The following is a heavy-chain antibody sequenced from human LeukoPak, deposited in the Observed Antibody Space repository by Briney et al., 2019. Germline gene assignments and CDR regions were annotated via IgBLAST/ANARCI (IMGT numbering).Heavy chain of an antibody. D-gene: IGHD3-10*01. Sequence: GSLRLSCAASGINFHAYAMSWVRQVPGKGLEWVAGIRDSGGSTDYADSVKGRFTISRDNSKNTLYLQMDSLRAEDTAVYYCAKEIRPPYIAMGGWDYWGQGTLVTVSS. CDR3: AKEIRPPYIAMGGWDY. V-gene: IGHV3-23*01. CDR1: GINFHAYA. J-gene: IGHJ4*02. CDR2: IRDSGGST.